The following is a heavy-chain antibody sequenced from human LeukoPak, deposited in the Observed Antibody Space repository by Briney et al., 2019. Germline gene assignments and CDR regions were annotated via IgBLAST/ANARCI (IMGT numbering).Heavy chain of an antibody. J-gene: IGHJ3*01. D-gene: IGHD2-2*01. CDR2: IYYSGST. Sequence: SETLSLTCTVSGGSISSGGYYWSWIRQPPGKGLEWIGYIYYSGSTNYNPSLKSRVTISVDTSKNQFSLNLTSVTTADTAVYYCARVSCSSTSCPRRDALDVWGQGTMVTVSS. CDR3: ARVSCSSTSCPRRDALDV. CDR1: GGSISSGGYY. V-gene: IGHV4-61*08.